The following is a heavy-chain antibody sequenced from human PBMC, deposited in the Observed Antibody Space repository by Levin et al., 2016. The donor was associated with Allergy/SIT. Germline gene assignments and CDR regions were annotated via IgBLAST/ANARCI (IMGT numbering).Heavy chain of an antibody. D-gene: IGHD2-2*01. Sequence: GESLKISCAAAGFTSSNYALTWLRQPPGKGLEWVSGISASGDDTYYTDSVKGRFTISRDNSKNTLYLRMDTLRAEDSAVYYCAKCYCRSRTNCYWGYFDFWGQGTLVSVSS. J-gene: IGHJ4*02. CDR1: GFTSSNYA. V-gene: IGHV3-23*01. CDR3: AKCYCRSRTNCYWGYFDF. CDR2: ISASGDDT.